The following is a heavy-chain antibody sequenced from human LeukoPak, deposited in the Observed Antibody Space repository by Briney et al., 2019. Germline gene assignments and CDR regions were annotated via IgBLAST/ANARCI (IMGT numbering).Heavy chain of an antibody. CDR1: GFTFSSYA. D-gene: IGHD6-19*01. Sequence: GGSLRLSCEASGFTFSSYAMSWVRQAPGKGLEWVSAISGSGGSTYYADSVKGRFTISRDNSKNTLYLQMNSLRAEDTAVYYCARPGYSSGWYGVDWYFDLWGRGTLVTVSS. CDR2: ISGSGGST. J-gene: IGHJ2*01. V-gene: IGHV3-23*01. CDR3: ARPGYSSGWYGVDWYFDL.